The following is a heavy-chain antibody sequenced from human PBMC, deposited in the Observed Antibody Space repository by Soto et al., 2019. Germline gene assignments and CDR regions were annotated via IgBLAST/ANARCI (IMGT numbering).Heavy chain of an antibody. D-gene: IGHD1-26*01. CDR3: ARQEGGCYYREYFQH. J-gene: IGHJ1*01. CDR1: GGSISSSTYY. CDR2: IYYSGST. V-gene: IGHV4-39*01. Sequence: QLQLQESGPGLVKPSETLSLSCTVSGGSISSSTYYWGWIRQPPGKGLEWIGSIYYSGSTYYNPSLKSRVTISVDTSKNQFSLKLSSVTAADTAVYYCARQEGGCYYREYFQHWGQGTLVTVSS.